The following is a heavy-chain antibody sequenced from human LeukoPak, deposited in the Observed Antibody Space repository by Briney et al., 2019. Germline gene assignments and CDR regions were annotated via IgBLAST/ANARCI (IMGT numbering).Heavy chain of an antibody. CDR2: INHSGGT. Sequence: SETLSLTCAVYGGSFSGYYWSWIRQPPGKGLEWIGEINHSGGTNYNPSLKSRVTISVDTSKNQFSLKLSSVTAADTAVYYCARPAYYYDSSGYYGGDYWGQGTLVTVSS. V-gene: IGHV4-34*01. CDR3: ARPAYYYDSSGYYGGDY. J-gene: IGHJ4*02. D-gene: IGHD3-22*01. CDR1: GGSFSGYY.